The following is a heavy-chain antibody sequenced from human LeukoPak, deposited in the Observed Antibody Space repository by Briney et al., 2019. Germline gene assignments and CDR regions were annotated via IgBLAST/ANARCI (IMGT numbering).Heavy chain of an antibody. CDR2: TYHWSKWFN. J-gene: IGHJ4*02. Sequence: SQTLSLTCAISGDSVTSGIWNWIRQSPSRGLEWLGRTYHWSKWFNDYAVSVESRMTINADTSRTQFSLQLNSVPPEDTAVYYCARDLHGSRGEFDYWGQGTLVTVSS. D-gene: IGHD3-16*01. V-gene: IGHV6-1*01. CDR1: GDSVTSGI. CDR3: ARDLHGSRGEFDY.